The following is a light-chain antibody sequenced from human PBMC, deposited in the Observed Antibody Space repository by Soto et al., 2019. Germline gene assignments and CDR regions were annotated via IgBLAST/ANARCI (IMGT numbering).Light chain of an antibody. V-gene: IGKV4-1*01. Sequence: DIVMTQSPDFLALSLGERATINCKSSESVLYSSNNKNYLAWYQQKTGQPPKLXIYWESTRESGVPDRFSGSGSGTDLNLTISRLQAEDVAVYYCQKYYSNPRTCGQGTKVDIK. CDR3: QKYYSNPRT. CDR2: WES. CDR1: ESVLYSSNNKNY. J-gene: IGKJ1*01.